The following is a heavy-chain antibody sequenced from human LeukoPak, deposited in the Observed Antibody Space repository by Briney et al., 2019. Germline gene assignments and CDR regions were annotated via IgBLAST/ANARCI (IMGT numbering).Heavy chain of an antibody. CDR1: GGSISSSNW. J-gene: IGHJ4*02. D-gene: IGHD3-9*01. Sequence: PSETLSLTCAVSGGSISSSNWWSWVRQPPGKGLVWIGEIYHSGSTNYNPSLKSRVTISVDKSKNQFSLKLSSVTAADTAVYYCVLRYFDWLLYYWGQGTLVTVSS. CDR3: VLRYFDWLLYY. V-gene: IGHV4-4*02. CDR2: IYHSGST.